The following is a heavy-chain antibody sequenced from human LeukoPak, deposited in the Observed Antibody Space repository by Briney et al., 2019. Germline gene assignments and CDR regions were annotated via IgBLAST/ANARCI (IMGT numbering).Heavy chain of an antibody. CDR1: GYTLTELS. J-gene: IGHJ3*02. V-gene: IGHV1-24*01. D-gene: IGHD3-16*01. CDR2: FDPEDGET. CDR3: ATRSPVMPPEAFDI. Sequence: ASVKVSCKVSGYTLTELSMHWVRQAPGKGLEWMGGFDPEDGETTYAQKFQGRVTMTEDTSTDTAYMELSSLRSEDTAVYYCATRSPVMPPEAFDIWGQGTMVTVSS.